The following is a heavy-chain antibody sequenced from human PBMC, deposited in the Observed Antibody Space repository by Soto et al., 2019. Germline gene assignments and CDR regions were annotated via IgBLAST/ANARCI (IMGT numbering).Heavy chain of an antibody. CDR3: AGWRNNWFDP. D-gene: IGHD6-19*01. CDR1: GFTFRSYS. V-gene: IGHV3-48*01. Sequence: EVQLVESGGGVVQPGGSLRLSCAASGFTFRSYSMNWVRQAPGKGLEWVSYISSSSSTIHYADSVKGRFTISRDNAKNSLYLQMSSLRAEDTAVYYCAGWRNNWFDPWGQGTLVTVSS. J-gene: IGHJ5*02. CDR2: ISSSSSTI.